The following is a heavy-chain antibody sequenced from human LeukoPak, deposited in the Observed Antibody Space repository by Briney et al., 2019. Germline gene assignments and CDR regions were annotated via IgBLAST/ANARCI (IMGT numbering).Heavy chain of an antibody. CDR1: GGSFSGYY. D-gene: IGHD1-1*01. CDR2: INHSGST. Sequence: SETLSLTCAVYGGSFSGYYWSCIRQPPRKGLEWIGEINHSGSTNYNPHLNSRGTISLDTTKNQFSPKLNPATAADTAVYYCMAHNNYSYSYYMDVWGKGPTVTVSS. V-gene: IGHV4-34*01. J-gene: IGHJ6*03. CDR3: MAHNNYSYSYYMDV.